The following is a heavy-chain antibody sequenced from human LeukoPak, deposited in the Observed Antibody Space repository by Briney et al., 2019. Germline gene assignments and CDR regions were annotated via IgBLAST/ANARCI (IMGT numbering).Heavy chain of an antibody. J-gene: IGHJ4*02. CDR1: GFTFGRYW. Sequence: GGSLRLSCAGSGFTFGRYWMSWVRQAPGKGLEWVASINQGGSRLHYLDSVTGRFIISRDDAQNSLFLQMTRLRVDDTAVYYCARLEGDVTKLDYWGQGTLVSVSS. V-gene: IGHV3-7*01. CDR3: ARLEGDVTKLDY. CDR2: INQGGSRL. D-gene: IGHD2-8*01.